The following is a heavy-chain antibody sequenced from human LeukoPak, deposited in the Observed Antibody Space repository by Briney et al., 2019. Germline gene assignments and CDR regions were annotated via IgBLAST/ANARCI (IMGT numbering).Heavy chain of an antibody. CDR1: GYTFTSYD. CDR3: ARSYCSGGSCYSENIDY. Sequence: ASVKVSCKASGYTFTSYDINWVRQATGQGLEWMGWMNPNSGNTGYAQKFQGRVTMTRNTSISTAYMELSSLRSEDTAVYYCARSYCSGGSCYSENIDYWGQGTLVTVSS. J-gene: IGHJ4*02. V-gene: IGHV1-8*01. CDR2: MNPNSGNT. D-gene: IGHD2-15*01.